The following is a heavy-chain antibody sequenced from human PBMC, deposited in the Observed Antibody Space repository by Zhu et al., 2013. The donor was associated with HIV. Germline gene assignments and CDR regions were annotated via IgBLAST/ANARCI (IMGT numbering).Heavy chain of an antibody. CDR3: ARAGSGWYYYGMGR. J-gene: IGHJ6*02. Sequence: QVQLVQSGAEVKKPGASVKVSCKASGYTFTSCAMHWVRQAPGQRLEWMGWINAGNGNTKYSQKFQGRVTITRDTSASTAYMELSSLRSEDTAVYYCARAGSGWYYYGMGRLGPKGPR. V-gene: IGHV1-3*01. CDR1: GYTFTSCA. D-gene: IGHD6-19*01. CDR2: INAGNGNT.